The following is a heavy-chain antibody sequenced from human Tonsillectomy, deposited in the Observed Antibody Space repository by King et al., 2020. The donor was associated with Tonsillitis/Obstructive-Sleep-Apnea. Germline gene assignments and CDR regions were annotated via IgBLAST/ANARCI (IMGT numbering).Heavy chain of an antibody. J-gene: IGHJ4*02. V-gene: IGHV3-49*04. D-gene: IGHD3-10*01. Sequence: VQLVESGGGLVQPGRSLRLSCTASGFTFGDYAVTWVRQAPGKGLEWVGFITSKPHGGTTEYAASLKGRFTFSRDDSKSIAYLQMNSLKTEDTAVYYCTITGLYWGQGTLVTVSS. CDR3: TITGLY. CDR1: GFTFGDYA. CDR2: ITSKPHGGTT.